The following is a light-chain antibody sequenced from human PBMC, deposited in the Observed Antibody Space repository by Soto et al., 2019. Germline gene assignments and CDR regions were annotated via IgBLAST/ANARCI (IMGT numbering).Light chain of an antibody. CDR1: QSLVYSDGNTY. J-gene: IGKJ1*01. Sequence: DVVITQSPLSLPVTLGQPASISCRSSQSLVYSDGNTYLSWFQLRPGQSPRRLIYKVSNRDSGVQDRFSGSGSGTDFTLKISRVEADYVGVYSCMQGTHWPPVTFGQGTKVEIK. CDR3: MQGTHWPPVT. V-gene: IGKV2-30*01. CDR2: KVS.